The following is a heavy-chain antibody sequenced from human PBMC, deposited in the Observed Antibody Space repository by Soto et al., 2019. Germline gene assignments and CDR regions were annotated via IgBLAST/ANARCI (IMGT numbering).Heavy chain of an antibody. V-gene: IGHV3-23*01. D-gene: IGHD6-19*01. J-gene: IGHJ1*01. CDR2: ISGSGGST. CDR1: GFTFSSYA. CDR3: AKSPQSGWYGREYFQH. Sequence: VQLLESGGGLVQPGGSLRLSCAASGFTFSSYAMSWVRQAPGKGLEWVSAISGSGGSTYYADSVKGRFTISRDNSKNTLYLQMNSLRAEDTAVYYCAKSPQSGWYGREYFQHWGQGTLVTVSS.